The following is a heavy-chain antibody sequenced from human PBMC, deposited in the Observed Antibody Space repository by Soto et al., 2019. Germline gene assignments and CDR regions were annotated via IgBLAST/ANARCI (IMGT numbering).Heavy chain of an antibody. D-gene: IGHD3-16*01. CDR2: ISPYTGNT. V-gene: IGHV1-18*01. CDR1: GYIFVNYG. Sequence: QVQLVQSGDEVKKPGASVKVSCKASGYIFVNYGIAWVRQAPGQGLEWMGWISPYTGNTHSATKVQGRLTLTTDTSTCTAEMHLGSLTSDDTAAYYCVRVDNYVTPTPQDVGGRGTTVTVSS. J-gene: IGHJ6*02. CDR3: VRVDNYVTPTPQDV.